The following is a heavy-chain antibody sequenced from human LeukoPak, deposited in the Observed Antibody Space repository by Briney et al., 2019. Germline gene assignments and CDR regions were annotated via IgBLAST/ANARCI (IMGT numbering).Heavy chain of an antibody. J-gene: IGHJ3*01. Sequence: PSETLSLTCAVSGGSISSSNWWSWVRQPPGKGLEWIGEIYHSGSTYHNPSLKSRVTMSVDTSRNQFSLKLSSVDAADTAVYYCAKAGVRYFDSSGLYAFDFWGQGTTVTVSS. CDR1: GGSISSSNW. D-gene: IGHD3-22*01. CDR3: AKAGVRYFDSSGLYAFDF. V-gene: IGHV4-4*02. CDR2: IYHSGST.